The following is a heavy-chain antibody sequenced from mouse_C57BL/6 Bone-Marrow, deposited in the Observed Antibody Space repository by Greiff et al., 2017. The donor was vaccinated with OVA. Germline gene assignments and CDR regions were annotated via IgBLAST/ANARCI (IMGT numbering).Heavy chain of an antibody. D-gene: IGHD1-1*01. CDR2: IYPGSGNT. J-gene: IGHJ4*01. CDR1: GYTFTDYY. Sequence: QVQLQQSGAELVRPGASVKLSCKASGYTFTDYYINWVKQRPGQGLEWIARIYPGSGNTYYNEKFKGKATLTAEKSSSTAYMQLSSLTSEDSAVYFCAREIYYGSSSYYAMDYWGQGTSVTVSS. V-gene: IGHV1-76*01. CDR3: AREIYYGSSSYYAMDY.